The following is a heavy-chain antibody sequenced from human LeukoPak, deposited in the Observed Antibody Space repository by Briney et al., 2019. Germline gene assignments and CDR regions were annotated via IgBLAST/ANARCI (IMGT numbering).Heavy chain of an antibody. D-gene: IGHD3-22*01. CDR2: INPNSGGT. CDR3: ARGYYYDSSGYYLAAFDI. CDR1: GYTFTGYY. Sequence: ASVKVSCKASGYTFTGYYMHWVRQPPGPGLEWMGCINPNSGGTNYAQKFQGRVTMTRDTSISTAYMELSRLRSDDTAVYYCARGYYYDSSGYYLAAFDIWGQGTMVTVSS. V-gene: IGHV1-2*02. J-gene: IGHJ3*02.